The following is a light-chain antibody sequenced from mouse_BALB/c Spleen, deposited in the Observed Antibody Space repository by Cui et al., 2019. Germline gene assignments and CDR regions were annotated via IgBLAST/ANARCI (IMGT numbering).Light chain of an antibody. V-gene: IGKV4-63*01. CDR1: SSVSY. J-gene: IGKJ4*01. CDR3: FQGSGYPFT. CDR2: DTS. Sequence: ENVLTQSPAIMSASPGDKVSMPCSASSSVSYMHWYQQKSWTSPKLWIYDTSKLASGVPGRFSGNGSGNSYSLAISSMEAEDVATYYCFQGSGYPFTFGSGTKLEIK.